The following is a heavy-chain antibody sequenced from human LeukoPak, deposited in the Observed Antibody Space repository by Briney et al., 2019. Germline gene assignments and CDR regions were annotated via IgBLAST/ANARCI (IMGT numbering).Heavy chain of an antibody. CDR3: AKAVVIVPTATPFDY. J-gene: IGHJ4*02. CDR1: GFSFSNYA. D-gene: IGHD2-2*01. V-gene: IGHV3-23*01. Sequence: GGSLRLSCAASGFSFSNYAMSWVRQAPGKGLEWVSAISGRGANTYYTDSVKGRFTISRDNSKNTLYMQMNSLRAEDTAVYYCAKAVVIVPTATPFDYWGQGTLVTVSS. CDR2: ISGRGANT.